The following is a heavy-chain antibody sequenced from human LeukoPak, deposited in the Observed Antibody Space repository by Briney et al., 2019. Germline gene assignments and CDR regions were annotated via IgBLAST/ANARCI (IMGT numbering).Heavy chain of an antibody. V-gene: IGHV4-34*01. CDR2: INYSGST. J-gene: IGHJ4*02. CDR1: GGSFSGYY. CDR3: ARGLSNSRRTLLGLDY. Sequence: SETLSLTCAVYGGSFSGYYLSWIRQPPGKGLEWIGEINYSGSTNYNPSLRSRVTISVDTSKNQFSLKLSSVTAADTAVYYCARGLSNSRRTLLGLDYWGQGTLVTVSS. D-gene: IGHD3-16*01.